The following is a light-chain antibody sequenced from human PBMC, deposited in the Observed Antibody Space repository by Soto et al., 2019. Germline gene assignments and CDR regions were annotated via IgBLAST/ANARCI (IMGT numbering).Light chain of an antibody. Sequence: DIQMTQSPSALSASVGDRVTITSRASQSLSSWLAWYQQKPGKAPNLLIYKASSLESGVPSRFSGSGSGTEFTLTISSLQPDDFATYYCQQYNSFPYTFGHGTKLEIK. V-gene: IGKV1-5*03. CDR3: QQYNSFPYT. CDR2: KAS. J-gene: IGKJ2*01. CDR1: QSLSSW.